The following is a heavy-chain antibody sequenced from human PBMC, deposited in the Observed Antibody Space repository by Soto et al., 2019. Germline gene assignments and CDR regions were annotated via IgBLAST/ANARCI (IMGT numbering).Heavy chain of an antibody. J-gene: IGHJ4*02. CDR2: IKSKTDGGTT. CDR3: TTDLPWSYGALGF. D-gene: IGHD1-26*01. V-gene: IGHV3-15*01. CDR1: GYTFSKAW. Sequence: EVELVESGGGLVKPGGSLRLSCAASGYTFSKAWMTWVRQAPGKGLEWVGRIKSKTDGGTTNYIAPVTGRFTISRDDSKNTLHLQKNSLKTEYTAVYYCTTDLPWSYGALGFWGQGTQVSVSS.